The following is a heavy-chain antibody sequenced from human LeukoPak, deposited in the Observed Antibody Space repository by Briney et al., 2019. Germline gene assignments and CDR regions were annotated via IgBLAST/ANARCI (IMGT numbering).Heavy chain of an antibody. CDR2: ISKSSSTM. V-gene: IGHV3-48*02. Sequence: PGGSLRLSCAVSGFTFSDYTMNWVRQAPGKGLEWASYISKSSSTMYYADSVKGRFTISRDNAKNSLYLQMNSLRDEDTAVYYCAKGDYSFDYWGQGTLVTVSS. CDR1: GFTFSDYT. J-gene: IGHJ4*02. CDR3: AKGDYSFDY.